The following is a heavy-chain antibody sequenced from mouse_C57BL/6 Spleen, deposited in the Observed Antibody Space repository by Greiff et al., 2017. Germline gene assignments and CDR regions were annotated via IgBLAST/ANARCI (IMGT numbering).Heavy chain of an antibody. CDR3: AKLRFDY. V-gene: IGHV5-17*01. J-gene: IGHJ2*01. Sequence: EVHLVESGGGLVKPGGSLTLSCAASGFTFSDYGMHWVRQAPEKGLEWVAYISSGSSTIYYADTVKGRFTISRDKAKNTLFLQMTSLMSEDTAMYYCAKLRFDYWGQGTTLTVSS. D-gene: IGHD1-1*01. CDR1: GFTFSDYG. CDR2: ISSGSSTI.